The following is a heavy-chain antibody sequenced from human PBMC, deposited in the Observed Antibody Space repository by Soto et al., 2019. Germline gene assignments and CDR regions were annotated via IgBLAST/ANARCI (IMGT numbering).Heavy chain of an antibody. D-gene: IGHD1-1*01. J-gene: IGHJ4*02. CDR1: GFTFSPFW. V-gene: IGHV3-74*01. Sequence: EVQLVESGGGLVQPGGSLRLSCAASGFTFSPFWMHWVRQVPGKGPVWVSRINSDGNSTSYADSVKGRFTISRDNAKNTRYLHMNSLGAEDTAVYYCARGWNHFDYWGQGTLVTVSS. CDR3: ARGWNHFDY. CDR2: INSDGNST.